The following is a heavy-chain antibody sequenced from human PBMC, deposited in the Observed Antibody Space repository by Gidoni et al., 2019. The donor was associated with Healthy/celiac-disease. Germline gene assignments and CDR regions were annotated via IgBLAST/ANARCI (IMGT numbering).Heavy chain of an antibody. D-gene: IGHD1-26*01. V-gene: IGHV1-2*02. J-gene: IGHJ3*02. CDR3: ARTGWGIVGATGAFDI. CDR2: INPNSGGT. CDR1: GYTFTGYY. Sequence: QVQLVQSGAEVKKPGASVKVSCKVSGYTFTGYYMHWVRQAPGQGLEWMGWINPNSGGTNYAKKFQGRVTMTRDMSISTAYMELSRLRSDDTAVYYCARTGWGIVGATGAFDIWGQGTMVTVSS.